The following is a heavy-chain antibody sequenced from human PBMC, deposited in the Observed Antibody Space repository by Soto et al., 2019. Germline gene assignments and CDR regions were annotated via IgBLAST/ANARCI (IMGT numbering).Heavy chain of an antibody. J-gene: IGHJ3*02. CDR3: AMGEYNWNYGDAFDI. D-gene: IGHD1-7*01. CDR1: GYTFTSYG. Sequence: VASVKVSCKASGYTFTSYGISWVRQAPGQGLEWMGWISAYNGNTNYAQKLQGRVTMTTDTSTSTAYMELRSLRSDDTAVYYCAMGEYNWNYGDAFDIWGQGTMVTVSS. CDR2: ISAYNGNT. V-gene: IGHV1-18*04.